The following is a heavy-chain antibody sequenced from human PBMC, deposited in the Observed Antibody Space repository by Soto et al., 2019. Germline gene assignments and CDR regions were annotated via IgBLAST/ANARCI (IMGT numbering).Heavy chain of an antibody. V-gene: IGHV3-7*04. CDR2: IKQDGSEK. CDR3: ARDLASNTIRNS. D-gene: IGHD3-3*01. J-gene: IGHJ4*02. Sequence: CISQAPGKGLEWVANIKQDGSEKYYVDSVKGRFTISRDNAKNSLYLQMNSLRAEDTVVYYCARDLASNTIRNSCGQGFLVPVS.